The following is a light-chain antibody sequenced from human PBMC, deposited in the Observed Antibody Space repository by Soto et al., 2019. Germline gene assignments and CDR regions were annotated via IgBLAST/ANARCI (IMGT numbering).Light chain of an antibody. CDR1: SSDVGAYNS. V-gene: IGLV2-11*01. CDR2: DVI. Sequence: QSALTQPRSVSGSPGQSVTISCTGTSSDVGAYNSVSWYQQHPGKAPKLIIYDVIKRPSGVPDRFFGSKSDNTASLTVSGLQAEDEADYFCCSFAGSGHYVFGTGTKLTVL. J-gene: IGLJ1*01. CDR3: CSFAGSGHYV.